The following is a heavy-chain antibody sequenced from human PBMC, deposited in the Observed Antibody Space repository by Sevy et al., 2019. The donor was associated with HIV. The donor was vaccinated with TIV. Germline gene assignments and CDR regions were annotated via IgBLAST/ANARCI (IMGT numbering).Heavy chain of an antibody. Sequence: GESLKISCAASGFTFSAHAMHWVRQGPGKGLEWVALLSYDGSTKYYAVSVKGRFTISRDNSKNTLYLQMDSLRTEDTAVYYCAREGGYSINWSPFYWGQGTLVTVSS. CDR3: AREGGYSINWSPFY. D-gene: IGHD1-20*01. J-gene: IGHJ4*02. CDR2: LSYDGSTK. V-gene: IGHV3-30-3*01. CDR1: GFTFSAHA.